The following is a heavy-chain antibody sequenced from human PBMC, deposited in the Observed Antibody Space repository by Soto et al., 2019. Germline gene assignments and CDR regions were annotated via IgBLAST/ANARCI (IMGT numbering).Heavy chain of an antibody. Sequence: GAAVKDSCKACGCSFASYGISWVRQAPGQGLEGMGWIQGRVTMTTDTSTTTAYMELRSLRSDDTAVYYCARHCSGGSCYSFRAFAIWAQGPMVPVS. J-gene: IGHJ3*02. CDR2: I. CDR3: ARHCSGGSCYSFRAFAI. CDR1: GCSFASYG. V-gene: IGHV1-18*01. D-gene: IGHD2-15*01.